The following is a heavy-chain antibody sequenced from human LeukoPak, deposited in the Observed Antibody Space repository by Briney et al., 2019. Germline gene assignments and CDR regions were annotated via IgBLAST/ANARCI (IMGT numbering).Heavy chain of an antibody. V-gene: IGHV4-39*07. J-gene: IGHJ4*02. CDR3: ARDHFGGSGRPFDY. CDR2: IYYSGST. D-gene: IGHD1-26*01. Sequence: SETLSLTCTVSGGSISSSSYYWGWIRQPPGKGLEWIGSIYYSGSTYYNPSLKSRVTISVDTSKNQFSLKLSSVTAADTAVYYCARDHFGGSGRPFDYWGRGTLVTVSS. CDR1: GGSISSSSYY.